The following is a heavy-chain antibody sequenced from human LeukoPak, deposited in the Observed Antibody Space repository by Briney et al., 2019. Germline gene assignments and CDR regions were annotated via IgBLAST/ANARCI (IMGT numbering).Heavy chain of an antibody. D-gene: IGHD3-22*01. CDR3: ARDYYDSSGYQPGVY. V-gene: IGHV3-48*04. CDR1: GFTFSTYG. CDR2: ISGSSDSI. Sequence: PGGSLRLSCAASGFTFSTYGMQWVRQVPGKGLEWVSYISGSSDSIKYAESVKGRFTISRDNAKNSLYLQMNSLRAEDTAVYYCARDYYDSSGYQPGVYWGQGTLVTVSS. J-gene: IGHJ4*02.